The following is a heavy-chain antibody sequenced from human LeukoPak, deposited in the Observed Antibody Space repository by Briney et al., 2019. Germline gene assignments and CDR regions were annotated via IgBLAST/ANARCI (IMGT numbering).Heavy chain of an antibody. J-gene: IGHJ6*03. CDR3: ARSLRVRGVPDYMDV. CDR1: GFTFSSSA. D-gene: IGHD3-10*01. Sequence: PGGSLRLSCTASGFTFSSSAMTWVRQAPGKGLEWVSVIYKNAITYHADTVKGRFTISRDNAKNMLYLQMNSLRADDTAVYYCARSLRVRGVPDYMDVWGKGTTVIISS. CDR2: IYKNAIT. V-gene: IGHV3-53*01.